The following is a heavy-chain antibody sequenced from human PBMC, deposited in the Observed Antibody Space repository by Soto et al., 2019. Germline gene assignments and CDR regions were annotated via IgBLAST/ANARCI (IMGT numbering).Heavy chain of an antibody. Sequence: ASVKVSCKASGYTFTSYGISWVRQAPGQGLEWMGWISAYNGNTNYAQKLQGRVTMTTDTSTSTAYMELRSLRSDDSAVYYCARDPDGSSSWYYYCDGIDVWGQGTTVTVSS. CDR3: ARDPDGSSSWYYYCDGIDV. V-gene: IGHV1-18*04. J-gene: IGHJ6*02. CDR1: GYTFTSYG. CDR2: ISAYNGNT. D-gene: IGHD6-13*01.